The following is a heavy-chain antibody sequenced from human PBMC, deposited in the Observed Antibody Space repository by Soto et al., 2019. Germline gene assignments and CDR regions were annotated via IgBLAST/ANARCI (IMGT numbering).Heavy chain of an antibody. CDR1: GGTFDNYG. CDR2: IIPKLGST. J-gene: IGHJ4*02. V-gene: IGHV1-69*13. CDR3: ARDGYYGNSAYYYQSGY. D-gene: IGHD3-22*01. Sequence: ASVKVSCKASGGTFDNYGISWVRPAPGQGLECMGGIIPKLGSTKSAQSFQGRVTFTADESTSTAYMELTILRSGDTAVYYCARDGYYGNSAYYYQSGYWGQGTLVTV.